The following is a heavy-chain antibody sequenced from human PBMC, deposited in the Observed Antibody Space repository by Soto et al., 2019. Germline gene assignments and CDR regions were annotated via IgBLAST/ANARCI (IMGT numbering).Heavy chain of an antibody. CDR2: MNPNSGNT. D-gene: IGHD6-13*01. V-gene: IGHV1-8*01. Sequence: ASVKVSCKASGYTFTSYDINWVRQATGQGLEWMGWMNPNSGNTGYAQKFQGRVTMTRNTSISTAYMELSSLRSEDTAVYYFARQRYSSSWYEAHTLIDYWGQGTLVTVSS. CDR3: ARQRYSSSWYEAHTLIDY. CDR1: GYTFTSYD. J-gene: IGHJ4*02.